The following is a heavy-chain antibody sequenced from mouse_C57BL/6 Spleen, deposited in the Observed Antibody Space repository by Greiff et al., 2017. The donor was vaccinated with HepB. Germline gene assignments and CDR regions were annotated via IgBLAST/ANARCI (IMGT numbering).Heavy chain of an antibody. J-gene: IGHJ3*01. Sequence: QVQLQQSGAELVKPGASVKISCKASGYAFSSYWMNWVKQRPGKGLEWIGQIYPGDGDTNYNGKFKGKATLTADNSSSTAYMQLSSLTSEDSAVYCCARAGDGYPWFAYWGQGTLVTVSA. CDR3: ARAGDGYPWFAY. CDR2: IYPGDGDT. CDR1: GYAFSSYW. D-gene: IGHD2-3*01. V-gene: IGHV1-80*01.